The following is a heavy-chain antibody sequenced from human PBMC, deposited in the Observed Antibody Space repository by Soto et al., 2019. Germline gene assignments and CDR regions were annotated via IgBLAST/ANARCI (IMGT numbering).Heavy chain of an antibody. CDR1: GFSFTGYY. J-gene: IGHJ5*02. Sequence: ASVKVSCQASGFSFTGYYIHWLRQAPGRGLEWMGWINAHSGGTEYAQKFQGRVTLTSDTSIATAYLTLTSLTSDDTALYYCAKDLTRQLAYWLDPWGQGTQVTVSS. CDR3: AKDLTRQLAYWLDP. D-gene: IGHD6-6*01. CDR2: INAHSGGT. V-gene: IGHV1-2*02.